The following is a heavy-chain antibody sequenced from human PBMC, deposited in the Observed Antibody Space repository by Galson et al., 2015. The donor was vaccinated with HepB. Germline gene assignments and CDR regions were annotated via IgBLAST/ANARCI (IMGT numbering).Heavy chain of an antibody. J-gene: IGHJ3*02. D-gene: IGHD1-26*01. Sequence: SLRLSCAASGFTFSTYGMHWVRQAPGKGLEWVAVIWYDGGDKYYADSVKGRFTISRDNSKNTLYLQMNSLRVEDTAVYYCAREYSGSSDAFDIWGQGTMVTVSS. CDR2: IWYDGGDK. V-gene: IGHV3-33*01. CDR1: GFTFSTYG. CDR3: AREYSGSSDAFDI.